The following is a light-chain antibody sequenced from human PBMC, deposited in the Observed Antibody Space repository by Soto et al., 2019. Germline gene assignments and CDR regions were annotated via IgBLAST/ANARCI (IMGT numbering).Light chain of an antibody. CDR2: DVT. CDR1: GSDIGAYNY. V-gene: IGLV2-11*01. CDR3: SSYAGSYTFYV. Sequence: QSALTQPRSVSGSPGQSVTISCTGTGSDIGAYNYVSWYQQRPGEAPKLMIYDVTKRPSGVPDRFSGSKSGDTASLTVSGLQAEDEADYFCSSYAGSYTFYVCGTGTKVTVL. J-gene: IGLJ1*01.